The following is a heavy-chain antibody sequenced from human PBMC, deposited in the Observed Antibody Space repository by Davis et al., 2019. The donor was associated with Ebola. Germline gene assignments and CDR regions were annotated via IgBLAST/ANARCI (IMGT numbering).Heavy chain of an antibody. Sequence: ESLKISCKGSEYNFITYWIGWVRQLPEKGLEWMGIIYPADSDTRYSPSFQGQVTLSADKSITTTYLQWSSLKASDTAMYYCARLRSITRLTSFYYWGQGTLVTVSS. CDR3: ARLRSITRLTSFYY. CDR1: EYNFITYW. J-gene: IGHJ4*02. D-gene: IGHD3-10*01. V-gene: IGHV5-51*01. CDR2: IYPADSDT.